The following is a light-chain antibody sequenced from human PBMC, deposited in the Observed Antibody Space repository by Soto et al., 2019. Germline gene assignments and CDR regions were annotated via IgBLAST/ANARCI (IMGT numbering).Light chain of an antibody. CDR2: DVS. CDR1: SSDVGGYNY. V-gene: IGLV2-14*01. Sequence: QSALTQPASVSGSPGQSITISCTGTSSDVGGYNYVPWYQQHPGKAPKLMIYDVSNRPSGVSNRFSGSKSGNTASLTISGLQAEDEADYHCSSYTRSSTVVFGGGTRSPS. CDR3: SSYTRSSTVV. J-gene: IGLJ2*01.